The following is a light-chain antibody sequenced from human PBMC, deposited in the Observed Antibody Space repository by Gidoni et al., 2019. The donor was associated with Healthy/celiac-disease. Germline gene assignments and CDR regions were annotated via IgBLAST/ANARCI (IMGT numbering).Light chain of an antibody. CDR1: QSVSSSD. CDR3: QQYGSTWT. CDR2: GSS. J-gene: IGKJ1*01. V-gene: IGKV3-20*01. Sequence: EFELTHSPGTLSLSPGERATLACRASQSVSSSDLAWYKPKTGQTPRILIYGSSSSATGIPARCSGSGSGTDFTLTSSKLEHEDFEVYFCQQYGSTWTFGQGTKVEIK.